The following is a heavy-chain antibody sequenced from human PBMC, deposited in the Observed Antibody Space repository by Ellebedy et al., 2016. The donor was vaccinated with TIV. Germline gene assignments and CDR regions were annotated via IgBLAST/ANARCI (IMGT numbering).Heavy chain of an antibody. Sequence: SVKVSXXASGGTFSSYAISWVRQAPGQGLEWMGGIIPIFGTANYAQKFQGRVTITADESTSTAYMELSSLRAEDTAVYYCAKEGIWFGELGLDYWGQGTLVTVSS. D-gene: IGHD3-10*01. V-gene: IGHV1-69*13. J-gene: IGHJ4*02. CDR3: AKEGIWFGELGLDY. CDR2: IIPIFGTA. CDR1: GGTFSSYA.